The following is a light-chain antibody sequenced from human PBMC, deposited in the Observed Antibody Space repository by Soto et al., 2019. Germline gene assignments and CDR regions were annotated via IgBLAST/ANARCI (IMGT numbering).Light chain of an antibody. V-gene: IGLV1-51*01. Sequence: QSVLTQPPSVSAAPGQQVTISCSGSSSNIGSNYVSWYQQLPGTAPKLLIYDNSKRPSGIPDRFSGSKSGASATLGITGLQTGDEADYYCGTWDSSLSAVVFGGGTKLTVL. CDR1: SSNIGSNY. J-gene: IGLJ2*01. CDR2: DNS. CDR3: GTWDSSLSAVV.